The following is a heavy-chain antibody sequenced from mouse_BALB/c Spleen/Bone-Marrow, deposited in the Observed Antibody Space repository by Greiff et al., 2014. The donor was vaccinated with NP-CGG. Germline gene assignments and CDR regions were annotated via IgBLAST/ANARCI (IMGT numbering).Heavy chain of an antibody. CDR1: GFTFSSYA. J-gene: IGHJ1*01. CDR2: ISSGGSYT. CDR3: ARVITWYFDV. Sequence: EVQLVESGGGLVKPGGSLKLSCAASGFTFSSYAMPWVRQTPEKRLEWVATISSGGSYTYYPDSVKGRFTISRDNAKNTLYLQMSSLRSEDTAMYYCARVITWYFDVWGAGTTVTVSS. D-gene: IGHD2-4*01. V-gene: IGHV5-9-3*01.